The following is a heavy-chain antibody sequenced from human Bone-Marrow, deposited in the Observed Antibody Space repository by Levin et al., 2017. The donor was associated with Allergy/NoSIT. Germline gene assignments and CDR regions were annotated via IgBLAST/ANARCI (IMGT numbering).Heavy chain of an antibody. D-gene: IGHD5-18*01. J-gene: IGHJ4*02. CDR2: IGYSGTTI. CDR1: GFPFGSFT. CDR3: AKVGTRGNSYGLH. V-gene: IGHV3-48*02. Sequence: GGSLRLSCAASGFPFGSFTMVWVRQAPGKGLEWISYIGYSGTTIYYADSVKGRFTISRDNAKNSLYLQMNSLRDEYTAVYYCAKVGTRGNSYGLHWGQGTLVTVSS.